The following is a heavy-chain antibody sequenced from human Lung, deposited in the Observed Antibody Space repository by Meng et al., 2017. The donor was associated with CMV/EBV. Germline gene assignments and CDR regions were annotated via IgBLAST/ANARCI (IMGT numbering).Heavy chain of an antibody. J-gene: IGHJ5*02. V-gene: IGHV1-8*01. Sequence: SXXVSXKASGYTFINHDINWVRQAAGQGLEWMGWMNYNSGNTGYAQKFQGRVTMTRDTSESTAYMELRSLGFEDTARYNCMRGAEDGGRDGFDPWGRGSMVTVSS. D-gene: IGHD4-23*01. CDR1: GYTFINHD. CDR2: MNYNSGNT. CDR3: MRGAEDGGRDGFDP.